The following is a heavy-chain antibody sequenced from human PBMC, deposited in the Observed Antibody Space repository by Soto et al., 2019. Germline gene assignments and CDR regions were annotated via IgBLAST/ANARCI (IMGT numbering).Heavy chain of an antibody. J-gene: IGHJ4*01. V-gene: IGHV4-39*01. Sequence: SETLSLTCTVSGGSISTAESYWAWIRQPPGKGLEWIGSLYYTGSTYYIPSLKSRATISTDASKNQFSLRLSSVTATDTAVYYCARYRPTTSRRIFASWGQGTLVTVSS. CDR2: LYYTGST. D-gene: IGHD4-17*01. CDR1: GGSISTAESY. CDR3: ARYRPTTSRRIFAS.